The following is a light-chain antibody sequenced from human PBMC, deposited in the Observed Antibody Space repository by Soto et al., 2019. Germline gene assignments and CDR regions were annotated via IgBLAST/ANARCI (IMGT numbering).Light chain of an antibody. Sequence: DIQMTQSPSSLSASVVDTVTITCRASQDIINHLAWYQQRPGKVPNLMIYGASTLHSGVPSRFRGSGSGTHFTLTISSLQPDEVANYYCQNYQLALGPFGQGTRLEIK. CDR1: QDIINH. J-gene: IGKJ5*01. CDR2: GAS. CDR3: QNYQLALGP. V-gene: IGKV1-27*01.